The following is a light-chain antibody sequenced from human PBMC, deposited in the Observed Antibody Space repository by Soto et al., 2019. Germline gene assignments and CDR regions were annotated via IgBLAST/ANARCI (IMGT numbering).Light chain of an antibody. CDR1: ENIKNW. J-gene: IGKJ4*01. V-gene: IGKV1-5*01. CDR2: DAS. Sequence: DIQMTQSPSTLSASVGDRVTITCRASENIKNWLAWYQQTAGKAPKVLISDASRLEAGVPSRFSGSGSGTEFTLTISSLQPEDIATYYCQQYDNLPLTFGGGTKV. CDR3: QQYDNLPLT.